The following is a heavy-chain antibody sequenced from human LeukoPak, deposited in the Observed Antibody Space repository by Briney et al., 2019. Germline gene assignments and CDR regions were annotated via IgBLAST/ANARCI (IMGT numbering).Heavy chain of an antibody. V-gene: IGHV3-48*03. CDR1: GFTFRSYE. CDR2: ISSSGSTI. J-gene: IGHJ4*02. CDR3: ASLGSVLGYCSGGSCLVDY. D-gene: IGHD2-15*01. Sequence: GGSLRLSCAASGFTFRSYEMNWVRQAPGKGLEWVSYISSSGSTIYYADSVKGRFTISRDNAKNSLYLQMNSLRAEDTAVYYCASLGSVLGYCSGGSCLVDYWGQGTLVTVSS.